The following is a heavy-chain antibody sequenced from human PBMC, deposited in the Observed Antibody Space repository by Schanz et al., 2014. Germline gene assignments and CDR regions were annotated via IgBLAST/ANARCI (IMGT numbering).Heavy chain of an antibody. V-gene: IGHV3-30*03. CDR2: ISYDGSNK. J-gene: IGHJ6*02. CDR1: GFSFSDYG. D-gene: IGHD3-9*01. CDR3: ARVLGSEALRNFDWTDYNYYGMDV. Sequence: QVQLVESGGSVVQPGRSLRLSCAGSGFSFSDYGMHWVRQAPGRGLEWVAVISYDGSNKYYADSVKGRFTISRDNSKNTLYLQMNSLRAEDTAVYFCARVLGSEALRNFDWTDYNYYGMDVWGQGTSVTVSS.